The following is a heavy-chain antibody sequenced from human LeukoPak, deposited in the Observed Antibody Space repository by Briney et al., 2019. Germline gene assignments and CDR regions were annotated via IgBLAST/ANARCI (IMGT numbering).Heavy chain of an antibody. Sequence: SVKVSCKASGGTFSSYAISWVRQAPGQGLEWMGGIIPIFGTAKYAQKFQGRITITADVSTRIAYMELSSLRAEDTAVYYCARDAYCSTTSCKEYFDLWGRGILVTVSS. CDR3: ARDAYCSTTSCKEYFDL. D-gene: IGHD2-2*01. CDR2: IIPIFGTA. J-gene: IGHJ2*01. CDR1: GGTFSSYA. V-gene: IGHV1-69*13.